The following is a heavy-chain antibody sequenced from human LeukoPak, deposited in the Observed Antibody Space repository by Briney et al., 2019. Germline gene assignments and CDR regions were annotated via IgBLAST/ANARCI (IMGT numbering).Heavy chain of an antibody. V-gene: IGHV3-30*03. CDR1: GFTFRHYF. D-gene: IGHD3-16*01. Sequence: GGSLRLSCITSGFTFRHYFMHWVRQAPGKGLEWLAVISYDETRKFYADAVQGRFTISRDNSNYTLFLQMHSLRSDDSAVYYCVRARVRARFGAFDVWGQGTAVTVSS. CDR2: ISYDETRK. CDR3: VRARVRARFGAFDV. J-gene: IGHJ3*01.